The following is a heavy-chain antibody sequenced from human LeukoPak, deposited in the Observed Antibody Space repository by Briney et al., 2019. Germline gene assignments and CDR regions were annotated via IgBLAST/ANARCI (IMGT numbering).Heavy chain of an antibody. CDR2: FDPEDGET. CDR3: ATQYYYDSSGYYTDY. Sequence: GASVKVSCKVSGYTLTELSMHWVRQAPGKGLEWMGGFDPEDGETIYAQKFQGRVTMTEDTSTDTAYVELSSLRSEDTAVYYCATQYYYDSSGYYTDYWGQGTLVTVSS. D-gene: IGHD3-22*01. J-gene: IGHJ4*02. CDR1: GYTLTELS. V-gene: IGHV1-24*01.